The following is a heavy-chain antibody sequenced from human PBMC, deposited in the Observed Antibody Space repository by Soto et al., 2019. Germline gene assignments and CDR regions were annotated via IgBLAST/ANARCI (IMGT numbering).Heavy chain of an antibody. J-gene: IGHJ3*02. CDR3: ARIRAYYYDSSGFDAFDI. CDR2: IDWDDDK. V-gene: IGHV2-70*01. D-gene: IGHD3-22*01. Sequence: SGPTLVNPTQTLTLTCTFSGFSLSTSGMCVSWIRQPPGKALEWLALIDWDDDKYYSTSLKTRLTISKDTSKNQVVLTMTNMDPVDTATYYCARIRAYYYDSSGFDAFDIWGQGTMVIVSS. CDR1: GFSLSTSGMC.